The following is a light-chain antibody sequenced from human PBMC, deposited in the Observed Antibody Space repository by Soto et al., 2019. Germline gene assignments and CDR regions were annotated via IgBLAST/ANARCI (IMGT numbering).Light chain of an antibody. CDR1: QRITSY. Sequence: EVVLTQSPATLSLSPGERATLSCRASQRITSYLAWYQQKPGQAPRLLIYDATNRATGVPARFSGSRSGTDFALTISSLQHEDFEVYFCQQRSDWQYTFGQGTKVDIK. CDR3: QQRSDWQYT. J-gene: IGKJ2*01. CDR2: DAT. V-gene: IGKV3-11*01.